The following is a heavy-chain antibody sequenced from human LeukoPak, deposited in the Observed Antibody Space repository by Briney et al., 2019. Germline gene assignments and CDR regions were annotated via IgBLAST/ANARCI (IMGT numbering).Heavy chain of an antibody. Sequence: PSETLSLTCTVSGGSISSGDYYWSWIRQPPGKGLEWIGYIYYSGSTNYNPSLKSRVTISVDTSKNQFSLKLSSVTAADTAVYYCARGGSGSYHPLGYWGQGTLVTVSS. V-gene: IGHV4-61*08. J-gene: IGHJ4*02. CDR2: IYYSGST. CDR1: GGSISSGDYY. D-gene: IGHD3-10*01. CDR3: ARGGSGSYHPLGY.